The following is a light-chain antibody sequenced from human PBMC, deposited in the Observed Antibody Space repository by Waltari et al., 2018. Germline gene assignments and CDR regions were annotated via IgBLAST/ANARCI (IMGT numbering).Light chain of an antibody. CDR1: STDVGGYNY. CDR3: SSYAGSYTVL. J-gene: IGLJ2*01. V-gene: IGLV2-11*01. CDR2: DVN. Sequence: QSALTQPRSVSGSPGQSVTISRTGTSTDVGGYNYVSWYQQHPGKAPELMLFDVNKRPSGVPDRFSGSKSGNTASLTISGLQAEDEADYYCSSYAGSYTVLFGGGTKLTVL.